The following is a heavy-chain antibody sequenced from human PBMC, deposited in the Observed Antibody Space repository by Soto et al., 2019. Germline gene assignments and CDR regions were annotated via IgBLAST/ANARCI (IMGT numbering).Heavy chain of an antibody. CDR1: GYTFTGYY. Sequence: VASVKVSCKASGYTFTGYYMHWVRQAPGQGLEWMGWINPNSGGTNYAQKFQGWVTMTRDTSISTAYMELSRLRSDDTAVYYCARDTGYCSGGSCYNFDYWGQGTLVTVSS. CDR3: ARDTGYCSGGSCYNFDY. D-gene: IGHD2-15*01. J-gene: IGHJ4*02. CDR2: INPNSGGT. V-gene: IGHV1-2*04.